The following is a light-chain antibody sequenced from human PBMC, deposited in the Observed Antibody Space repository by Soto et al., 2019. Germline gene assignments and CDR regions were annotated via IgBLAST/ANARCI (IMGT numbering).Light chain of an antibody. J-gene: IGLJ1*01. CDR1: SCDVGSYNL. CDR3: CSHPGSSNFYV. CDR2: VVS. Sequence: QSALTQPASVSGSPGQSITISCTGTSCDVGSYNLISWYQQYPGKAPKLMIYVVSKRPSGVSNRFSGSKSGNTASLTISGLQAEAEADYYCCSHPGSSNFYVFGTGTKVTDL. V-gene: IGLV2-23*02.